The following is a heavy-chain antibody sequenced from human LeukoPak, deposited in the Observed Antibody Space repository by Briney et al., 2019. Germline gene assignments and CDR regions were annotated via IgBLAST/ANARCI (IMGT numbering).Heavy chain of an antibody. D-gene: IGHD6-13*01. CDR2: IIPILGIA. V-gene: IGHV1-69*04. CDR3: ARGDEQTLDY. CDR1: GGTFSSYA. Sequence: SVKVSFKASGGTFSSYAISWVRQAPGQGLEWMGRIIPILGIANYAQKFQGRVTITADKSTSTAYMELSSLRSEDTAVYYCARGDEQTLDYWGQGTLVTVSS. J-gene: IGHJ4*02.